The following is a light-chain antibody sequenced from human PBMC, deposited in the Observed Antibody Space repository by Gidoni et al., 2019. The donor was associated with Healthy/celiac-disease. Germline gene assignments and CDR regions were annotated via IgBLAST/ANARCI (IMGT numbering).Light chain of an antibody. J-gene: IGKJ1*01. Sequence: DIVMTQSPDSPAVSLGERATINCKSSQRVLYSSNNKNYLAWYQQKPGQPPKLLIYWASTRESGVPDRFSGSGSGTDFTLTISSLQAEDVAVYYCQQYYSTPPTFGQGTKVEIK. CDR3: QQYYSTPPT. V-gene: IGKV4-1*01. CDR1: QRVLYSSNNKNY. CDR2: WAS.